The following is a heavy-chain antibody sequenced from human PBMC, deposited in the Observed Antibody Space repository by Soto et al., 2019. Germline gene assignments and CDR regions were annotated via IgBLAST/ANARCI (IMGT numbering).Heavy chain of an antibody. CDR2: INHSGST. V-gene: IGHV4-34*01. CDR3: ARGAVTTIDY. D-gene: IGHD4-17*01. CDR1: GGSFSGYY. Sequence: SETLSLTCAVYGGSFSGYYWSWIRQPPGKGLEWIGEINHSGSTNYNPSLKSRVTISVDTSKNQFSLKLSSVTAADTAVYYCARGAVTTIDYWGQGTLVTVSS. J-gene: IGHJ4*02.